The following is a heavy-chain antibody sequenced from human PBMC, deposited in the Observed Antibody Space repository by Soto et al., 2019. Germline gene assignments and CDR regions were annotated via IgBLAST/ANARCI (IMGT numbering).Heavy chain of an antibody. J-gene: IGHJ4*02. V-gene: IGHV3-11*01. Sequence: GGSLRLSCAASGFTFSDYYMSWIRQAPGKVLKWVSYISSSGSTIYYADSVKGRFTISRDNAKNSLYLQMNSLRAEDTAVYYCARLPYYDILTGYGSFDYWGQGTLVTVSS. CDR2: ISSSGSTI. CDR1: GFTFSDYY. CDR3: ARLPYYDILTGYGSFDY. D-gene: IGHD3-9*01.